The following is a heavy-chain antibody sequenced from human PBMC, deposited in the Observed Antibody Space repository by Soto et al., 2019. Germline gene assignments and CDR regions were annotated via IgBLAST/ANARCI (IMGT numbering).Heavy chain of an antibody. V-gene: IGHV3-30*18. CDR3: AKGPTYYYVSTPFDY. D-gene: IGHD3-10*02. J-gene: IGHJ4*02. CDR2: ISYDGSNK. CDR1: GFTFSSYG. Sequence: GGSLRLSCAASGFTFSSYGMHWVRQAPGKGLEWVAVISYDGSNKYYADSVKGRFTISRDNSKNTLYLQMNSLRAEDTAVYYCAKGPTYYYVSTPFDYWGQGTLVTVSS.